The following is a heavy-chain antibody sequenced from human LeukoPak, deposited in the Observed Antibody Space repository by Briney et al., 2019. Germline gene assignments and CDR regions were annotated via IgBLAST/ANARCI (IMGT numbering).Heavy chain of an antibody. CDR1: GFTFSSYG. D-gene: IGHD1-1*01. CDR2: IWYDGSNK. V-gene: IGHV3-33*01. Sequence: GGSLRLSCAASGFTFSSYGMHWVRQAPGKGLEWVAVIWYDGSNKYYADSVKGRFTISRDNSKNTLYTQMNSLRAEDTAVYYCAREDTGTTGITGAFDIWGQGTMVTVSS. J-gene: IGHJ3*02. CDR3: AREDTGTTGITGAFDI.